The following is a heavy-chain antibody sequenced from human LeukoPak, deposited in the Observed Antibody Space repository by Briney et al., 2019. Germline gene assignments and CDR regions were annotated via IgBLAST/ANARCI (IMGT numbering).Heavy chain of an antibody. V-gene: IGHV3-21*01. D-gene: IGHD6-19*01. CDR2: ISSSSSYI. Sequence: GGSLRLSCAASGFTFSSYSMNWVRQAPGKGLEWVSSISSSSSYIYYADSVKGRFTISRDNAENSLYLQMNSLRAEDTAVYYCARAGAVAGTANDYWGQGTLVTVSS. CDR1: GFTFSSYS. CDR3: ARAGAVAGTANDY. J-gene: IGHJ4*02.